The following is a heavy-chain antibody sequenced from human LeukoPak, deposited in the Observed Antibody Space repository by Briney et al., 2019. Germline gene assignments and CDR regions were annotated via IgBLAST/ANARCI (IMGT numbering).Heavy chain of an antibody. J-gene: IGHJ5*02. D-gene: IGHD3-16*02. V-gene: IGHV3-48*03. Sequence: PGGSLRLSCAASGFTFRSYEMNWVRQAPGKGLEWVSYISRSGSSIYYADSVKGRFTISRDNAKNSLYLQMNSLRAEDTAVYYCARESYLFWFDPWGQGTLVTVSS. CDR1: GFTFRSYE. CDR3: ARESYLFWFDP. CDR2: ISRSGSSI.